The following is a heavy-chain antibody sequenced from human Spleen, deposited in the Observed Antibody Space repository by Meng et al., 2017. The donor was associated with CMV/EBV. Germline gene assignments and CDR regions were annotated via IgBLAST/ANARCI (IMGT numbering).Heavy chain of an antibody. J-gene: IGHJ5*02. V-gene: IGHV1-2*02. D-gene: IGHD3-3*01. CDR2: INPKSGGT. CDR3: ARGVKRRITIFGVATGVWFDP. Sequence: GYYMHWVRQAPGQGLEWMGWINPKSGGTNYAQKFQGRVTMTRDTSISTAYMELSRLRSDDTAVYYCARGVKRRITIFGVATGVWFDPWGQGTLVTVSS. CDR1: GYY.